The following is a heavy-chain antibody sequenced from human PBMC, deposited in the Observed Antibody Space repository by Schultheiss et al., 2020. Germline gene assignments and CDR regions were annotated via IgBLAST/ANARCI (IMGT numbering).Heavy chain of an antibody. V-gene: IGHV4-31*03. CDR3: ARDKGYSPDY. CDR2: IYYSGST. Sequence: SATLSLTCSVSGGSISSVDYYWSWIRQLPGKGLEWVGYIYYSGSTYYNPSLKSRLTISLDTSKNQFSLNLSSVTAADTAVYYCARDKGYSPDYWGQGTLVNGYS. J-gene: IGHJ4*02. CDR1: GGSISSVDYY. D-gene: IGHD5-18*01.